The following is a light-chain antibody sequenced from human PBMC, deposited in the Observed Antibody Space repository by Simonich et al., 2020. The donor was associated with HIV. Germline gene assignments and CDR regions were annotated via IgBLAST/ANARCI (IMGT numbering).Light chain of an antibody. CDR3: SSYTSSSTLV. CDR1: SSDVGGYNF. CDR2: DVS. J-gene: IGLJ2*01. Sequence: QSALTPPASLSGSPGTSIPLSCPGTSSDVGGYNFVPWYQQHPGKAPKLMIYDVSNRPSGVSNRFSGSKSGNTASLTISGLQAEDEADYYCSSYTSSSTLVFGGGTKLTVL. V-gene: IGLV2-14*03.